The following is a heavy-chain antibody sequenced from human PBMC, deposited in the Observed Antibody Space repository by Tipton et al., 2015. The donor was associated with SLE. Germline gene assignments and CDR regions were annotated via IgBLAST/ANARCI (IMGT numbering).Heavy chain of an antibody. V-gene: IGHV3-33*06. CDR3: AKAGLAGKFDS. Sequence: RSLRLSCAASGFIFSNYGMHWVRQAPGKGLEWVAVIWFDGTDEYYADSVKGRFSISRDNSKNTMYLQMNSLRAEDTAVYYCAKAGLAGKFDSWGQGTLVTVSS. CDR1: GFIFSNYG. J-gene: IGHJ4*02. D-gene: IGHD6-19*01. CDR2: IWFDGTDE.